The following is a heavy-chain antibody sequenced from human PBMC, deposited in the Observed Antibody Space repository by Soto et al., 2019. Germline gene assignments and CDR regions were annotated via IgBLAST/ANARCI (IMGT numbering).Heavy chain of an antibody. J-gene: IGHJ4*02. CDR3: ARRFADTVTQYYFDY. CDR2: IYYSGST. CDR1: GGSISSSSYY. V-gene: IGHV4-39*01. D-gene: IGHD4-4*01. Sequence: SETLSLTCTVSGGSISSSSYYWGWIRQPPGKGLEWIGSIYYSGSTYYNPSLKSRATISVDTSKNQFSLKLSSVTAADTAVYYCARRFADTVTQYYFDYWGQGTLVTVSS.